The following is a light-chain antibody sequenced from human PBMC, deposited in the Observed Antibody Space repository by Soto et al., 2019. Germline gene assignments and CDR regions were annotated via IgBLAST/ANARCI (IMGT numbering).Light chain of an antibody. V-gene: IGKV1-9*01. CDR1: QGISSY. CDR2: AAS. CDR3: QQVKSDPPTT. J-gene: IGKJ5*01. Sequence: DIQLTQSPSFLSASVGDRVTITCRASQGISSYVAWYQQKPGKAPKLLIHAASTLQSGVPSRFSGSGSGTEFTLTISSLQPEDFATYYCQQVKSDPPTTFGQVTRLEIK.